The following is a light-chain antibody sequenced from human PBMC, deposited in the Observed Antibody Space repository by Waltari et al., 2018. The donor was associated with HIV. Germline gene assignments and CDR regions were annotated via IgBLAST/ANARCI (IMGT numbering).Light chain of an antibody. Sequence: ENVLTQSPATLSVSPGGRATLSCRASQSIASSSLAWYQQKPGQAPRLLIYGASNRATGIPVRFSGSGAGTDFTLTITRLEPEDFAVYFCQQYGSSPYTFGQGTKLEIK. CDR3: QQYGSSPYT. CDR2: GAS. CDR1: QSIASSS. J-gene: IGKJ2*01. V-gene: IGKV3-20*01.